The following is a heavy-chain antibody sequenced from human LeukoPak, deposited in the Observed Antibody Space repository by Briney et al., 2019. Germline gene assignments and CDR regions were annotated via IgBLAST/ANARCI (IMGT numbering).Heavy chain of an antibody. Sequence: SETLSLTCAVNGGSFGGYYWSWIRQPPGKGLEWIGEINHSGSTNYNPSLKSRVTISVDTSKNQFSLKLSSVTAADTAVYYCARDPYGGLDYWGQGTLVTVSS. CDR1: GGSFGGYY. CDR3: ARDPYGGLDY. D-gene: IGHD4-23*01. CDR2: INHSGST. J-gene: IGHJ4*02. V-gene: IGHV4-34*01.